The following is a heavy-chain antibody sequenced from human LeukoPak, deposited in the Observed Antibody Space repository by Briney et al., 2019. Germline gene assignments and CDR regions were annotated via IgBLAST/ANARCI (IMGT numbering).Heavy chain of an antibody. D-gene: IGHD1-26*01. CDR2: IGSDYKT. CDR1: GFTIGGFA. J-gene: IGHJ5*02. V-gene: IGHV3-23*01. Sequence: PGGSLRLSCAASGFTIGGFAMTWVRQAPGKGLEWVSSIGSDYKTHYSESVKGRFAISRDNSQSTVFLQMNSLRAEDTALYYCARDRGSSYRERSGWFDPWGQGTLVTVSS. CDR3: ARDRGSSYRERSGWFDP.